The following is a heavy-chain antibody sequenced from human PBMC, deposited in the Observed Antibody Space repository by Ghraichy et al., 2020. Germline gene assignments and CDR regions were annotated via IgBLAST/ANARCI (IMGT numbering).Heavy chain of an antibody. CDR3: ARGGNGLHV. J-gene: IGHJ6*02. CDR1: GFTLSSYP. V-gene: IGHV3-30*09. CDR2: MFSDENNK. Sequence: GGSLRLSCAASGFTLSSYPMHWVRQAPGKGLEWVAVMFSDENNKYYGDSVKGRFAISRDNSKNMLDLQMNSLRPEDTAVYYCARGGNGLHVWGQGTTVTVSS.